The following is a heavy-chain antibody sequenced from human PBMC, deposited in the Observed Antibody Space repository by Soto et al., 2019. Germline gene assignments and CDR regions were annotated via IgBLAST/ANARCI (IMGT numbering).Heavy chain of an antibody. CDR2: ISYDGSNK. CDR1: GFIFSDSA. D-gene: IGHD6-13*01. CDR3: ARDWGAAAGLIDY. V-gene: IGHV3-30-3*01. J-gene: IGHJ4*02. Sequence: PGGSLRLSCATSGFIFSDSAVHWVRQAPGKGLEWVAVISYDGSNKYYADSVKGRFTISRDNSKNTLYLQMNSLRAEDTAVYYCARDWGAAAGLIDYWGQGTLVTVSS.